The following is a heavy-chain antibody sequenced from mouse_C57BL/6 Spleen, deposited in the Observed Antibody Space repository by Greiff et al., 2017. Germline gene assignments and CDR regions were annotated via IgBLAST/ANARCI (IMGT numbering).Heavy chain of an antibody. D-gene: IGHD2-4*01. CDR2: INYDGSST. V-gene: IGHV5-16*01. J-gene: IGHJ2*01. CDR3: ARDEGLRGYFDY. Sequence: EVQRVESEGGLVQPGSSMKLSCTASGFTFSDYYMAWVRQVPEKGLEWVANINYDGSSTYYLDSLKSRFIISRDNAKNILYLQMSSLKSEDTATYYCARDEGLRGYFDYWGQGTTLTVSS. CDR1: GFTFSDYY.